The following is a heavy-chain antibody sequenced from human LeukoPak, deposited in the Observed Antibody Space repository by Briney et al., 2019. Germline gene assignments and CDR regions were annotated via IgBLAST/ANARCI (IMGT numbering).Heavy chain of an antibody. Sequence: SGGSLRLSCAASGFTFSDYYMSWIRQAPGKGLEWVSYISSSGSTIYYADSVKGRFTIFRDNAKNSLYLQMNSLRAEDTAVYYCAKVISGWPIDYWGQGTLVTVSS. V-gene: IGHV3-11*01. D-gene: IGHD6-19*01. CDR3: AKVISGWPIDY. CDR2: ISSSGSTI. J-gene: IGHJ4*02. CDR1: GFTFSDYY.